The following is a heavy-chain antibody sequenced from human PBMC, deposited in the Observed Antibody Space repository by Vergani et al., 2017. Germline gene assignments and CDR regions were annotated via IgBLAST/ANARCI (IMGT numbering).Heavy chain of an antibody. J-gene: IGHJ3*02. D-gene: IGHD3-3*01. Sequence: EVQLVQSGAEVKKPGESLKISCKGSGYSFNSYWIGWVRQMPGKGLEWMGIIYPGDSDTRYSPSFQGQGTISADKSISTAYLQWSSLKASDTAMYYCARETYYDFWSGLYDAFDIWGQGTMVTVSS. CDR1: GYSFNSYW. CDR2: IYPGDSDT. V-gene: IGHV5-51*01. CDR3: ARETYYDFWSGLYDAFDI.